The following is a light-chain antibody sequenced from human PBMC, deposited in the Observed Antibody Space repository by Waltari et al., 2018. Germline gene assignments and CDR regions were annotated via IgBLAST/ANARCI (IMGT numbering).Light chain of an antibody. CDR3: SLYMGRGSWM. CDR1: SGSLSTTSY. J-gene: IGLJ3*02. Sequence: QTVVTQEPSLSVSPGGTVTLTCTLSSGSLSTTSYATWYQQTPGQATRTLVYKGNSRSSGVHDRFSGSILVNKSALTIAGAQADDECDYYCSLYMGRGSWMFGGRTQFTV. CDR2: KGN. V-gene: IGLV8-61*01.